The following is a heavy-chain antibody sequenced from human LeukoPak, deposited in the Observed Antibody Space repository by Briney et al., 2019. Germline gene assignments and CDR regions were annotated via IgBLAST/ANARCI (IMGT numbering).Heavy chain of an antibody. CDR3: ARGYSVDY. CDR2: IYTSGST. Sequence: TSETLSLTCTVSGGSISSGSYYWSWIRQPAGKGLEWTGRIYTSGSTNYNPSLKSRVTISVDTSKNQFSLKLISVTAADTAVYYCARGYSVDYWGQGTLVTVSS. J-gene: IGHJ4*02. D-gene: IGHD2-15*01. V-gene: IGHV4-61*02. CDR1: GGSISSGSYY.